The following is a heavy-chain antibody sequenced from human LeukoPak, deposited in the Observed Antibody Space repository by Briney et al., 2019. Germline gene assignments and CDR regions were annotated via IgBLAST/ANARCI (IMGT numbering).Heavy chain of an antibody. CDR1: GFIFSSHA. J-gene: IGHJ4*02. CDR3: AKDGLSSVLGAVGHFDY. CDR2: ISSGGST. Sequence: GGSLRLSCAASGFIFSSHAMSWVRQAPGKGLEWVSSISSGGSTYYAESVKGRFTISRDNSKNTLYLQMNSLRAEDTAVYYCAKDGLSSVLGAVGHFDYWGQGTLVTVSS. V-gene: IGHV3-23*01. D-gene: IGHD6-13*01.